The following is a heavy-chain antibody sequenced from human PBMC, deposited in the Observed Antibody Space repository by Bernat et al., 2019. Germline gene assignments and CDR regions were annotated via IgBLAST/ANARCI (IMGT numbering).Heavy chain of an antibody. CDR3: AKYPPGSSFPRYFDY. J-gene: IGHJ4*02. CDR2: INPNDGGT. CDR1: GYSFTSYY. D-gene: IGHD6-6*01. V-gene: IGHV1-46*01. Sequence: QVQLVQSGAEVKKPGASVKVSCKASGYSFTSYYVHWVRQAPGQGLEWMGVINPNDGGTTYAQKVQGRVTMTRDTSTSTVYMELRSLRAEDTAVYYCAKYPPGSSFPRYFDYWGQGTLVTVSS.